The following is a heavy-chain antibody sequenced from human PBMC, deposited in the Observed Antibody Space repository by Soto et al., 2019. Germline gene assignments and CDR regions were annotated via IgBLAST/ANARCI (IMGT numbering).Heavy chain of an antibody. Sequence: KPSETLSLTCAVSGYSISSGYYWGWIRQPPGKGLEWIGSIYHSGSTYYNPSLKSRVTISVDTSKNQFSLKLSSVTAADTAVYYCARAMIVVVTLVDYWGQGTLVTVSS. V-gene: IGHV4-38-2*01. D-gene: IGHD3-22*01. J-gene: IGHJ4*02. CDR1: GYSISSGYY. CDR2: IYHSGST. CDR3: ARAMIVVVTLVDY.